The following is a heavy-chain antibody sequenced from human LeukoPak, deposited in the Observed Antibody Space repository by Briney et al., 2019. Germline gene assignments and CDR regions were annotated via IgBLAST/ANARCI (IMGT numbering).Heavy chain of an antibody. J-gene: IGHJ5*02. V-gene: IGHV3-21*01. CDR2: ISSSSSYT. CDR3: ARVPHSSGWCWFDP. CDR1: GFTFSSYS. Sequence: PGGSLRLSCAASGFTFSSYSMNWVRQAPGKGLEWVSSISSSSSYTYYADSLKGRFTISRDNAKNSLYLQMNSLRVEDTAVYYCARVPHSSGWCWFDPWGQGTLVIVSS. D-gene: IGHD6-19*01.